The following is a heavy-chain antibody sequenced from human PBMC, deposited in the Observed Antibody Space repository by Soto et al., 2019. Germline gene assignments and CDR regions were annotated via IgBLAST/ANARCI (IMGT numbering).Heavy chain of an antibody. CDR2: ISGSGGST. V-gene: IGHV3-23*01. CDR1: GFTFSSYA. CDR3: AKEGDYYDSSGYSDY. D-gene: IGHD3-22*01. Sequence: EVQLLESGGGLVQPGGSLRLSCAASGFTFSSYAMSWLRQAPGKGLEWVSAISGSGGSTYYADSVKGRFTISRDNSKNTLYLQMNSLRAEDTGVYYCAKEGDYYDSSGYSDYWGQGTLVTVSS. J-gene: IGHJ4*02.